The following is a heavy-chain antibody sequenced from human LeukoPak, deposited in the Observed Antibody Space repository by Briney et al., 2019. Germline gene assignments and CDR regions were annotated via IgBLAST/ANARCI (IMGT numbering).Heavy chain of an antibody. V-gene: IGHV3-23*01. CDR3: VRDIELST. D-gene: IGHD3-16*02. CDR1: GFTFRHSA. J-gene: IGHJ3*01. Sequence: GGSLRLSCAASGFTFRHSAMTWVRQAPGRGLEWVSLISFSGANTYSADSVKGRFTISRDNSKDTLFLQMNSLRAEDTAIYYCVRDIELSTWGLGTMVTVSS. CDR2: ISFSGANT.